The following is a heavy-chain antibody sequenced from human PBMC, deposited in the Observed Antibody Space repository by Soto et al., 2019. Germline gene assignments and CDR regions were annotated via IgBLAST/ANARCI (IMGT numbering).Heavy chain of an antibody. CDR1: GGTFRTSA. V-gene: IGHV1-69*12. D-gene: IGHD6-25*01. Sequence: QVQLVQSGAEVKKPGSSVKVSCKTSGGTFRTSAISWVRQAPGQGLEWMGGIMPVFSTPDYEQKFQGRVTITADESRGRAYFEPSRLRSEPTAVSYCARDKGRQKFSGNSFYIMDVWCPGTRVTGSS. J-gene: IGHJ6*01. CDR2: IMPVFSTP. CDR3: ARDKGRQKFSGNSFYIMDV.